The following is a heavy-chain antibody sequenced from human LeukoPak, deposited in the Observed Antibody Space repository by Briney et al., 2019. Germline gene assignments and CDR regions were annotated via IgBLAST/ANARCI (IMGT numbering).Heavy chain of an antibody. V-gene: IGHV4-59*01. CDR1: GGSISSYY. CDR2: IYYSGST. Sequence: SETLSLTCTVSGGSISSYYWSWIRQPPGKGLEWIGYIYYSGSTNYNPSLKSRVTKSVDTSKNQFSLKLSSVTAADTAVYYCARDRYYGSGSYYNRYYYYGMDVWGQGTTVTVSS. CDR3: ARDRYYGSGSYYNRYYYYGMDV. D-gene: IGHD3-10*01. J-gene: IGHJ6*02.